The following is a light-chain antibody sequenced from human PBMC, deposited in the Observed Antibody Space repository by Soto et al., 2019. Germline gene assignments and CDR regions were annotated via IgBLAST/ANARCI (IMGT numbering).Light chain of an antibody. V-gene: IGLV1-51*01. CDR2: DNN. CDR3: GTWDSLLSAVV. Sequence: QSVLTQPPSVSAAPGQKVTISCSRSSSNIGNNYVSWYQHFPGTAPKLLIYDNNKRPSGIPDRFSGSKSGTSATLGITGLQTGDEADYYCGTWDSLLSAVVFGGGTKLTVL. J-gene: IGLJ2*01. CDR1: SSNIGNNY.